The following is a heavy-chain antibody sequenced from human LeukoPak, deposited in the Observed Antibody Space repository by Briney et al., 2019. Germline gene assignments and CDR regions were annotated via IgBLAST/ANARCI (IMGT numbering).Heavy chain of an antibody. V-gene: IGHV3-30*18. J-gene: IGHJ6*03. CDR1: GFTFSSYG. CDR3: AKVVVTAIRVYFYYYMDV. Sequence: AGGSLRLSCAASGFTFSSYGMHWVRQAPGKGLEWVAVISYDGSNKYYADSVKGRFTISRDNSKNTLYLQMNSLRAEDTAVYYCAKVVVTAIRVYFYYYMDVWGKGTTVTISS. D-gene: IGHD2-21*02. CDR2: ISYDGSNK.